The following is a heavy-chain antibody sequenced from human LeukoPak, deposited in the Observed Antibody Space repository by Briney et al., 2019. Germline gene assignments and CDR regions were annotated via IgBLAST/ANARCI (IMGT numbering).Heavy chain of an antibody. CDR2: IWYDGSNK. CDR3: ARARPYGYYDSSGYLDY. D-gene: IGHD3-22*01. J-gene: IGHJ4*02. Sequence: GGSLRLSCAASGFTFRSYGMHWVRQAPGKGLEWVAVIWYDGSNKYYADSVKGRFTISRDNSKNTLYLQMNSLRAEDTAVYYCARARPYGYYDSSGYLDYWGQGTLVTVSS. V-gene: IGHV3-33*01. CDR1: GFTFRSYG.